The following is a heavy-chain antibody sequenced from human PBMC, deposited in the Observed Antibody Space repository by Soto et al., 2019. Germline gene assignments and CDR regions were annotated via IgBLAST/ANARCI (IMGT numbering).Heavy chain of an antibody. Sequence: SETLSLTCTVSCGSIISYHWSWIRQSAGKGLEWIGRIYTSVNTHYNPSLKSRVTVSIDTSKNQFFLTVNSVTAADSAVYYCARESGDNWDYEAYWGQGTPVTV. CDR1: CGSIISYH. D-gene: IGHD1-7*01. J-gene: IGHJ4*02. CDR2: IYTSVNT. V-gene: IGHV4-4*07. CDR3: ARESGDNWDYEAY.